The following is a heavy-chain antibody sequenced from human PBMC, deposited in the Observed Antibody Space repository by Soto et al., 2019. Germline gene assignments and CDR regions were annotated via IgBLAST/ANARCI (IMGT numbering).Heavy chain of an antibody. CDR3: ARGQEVGAHFFDS. CDR2: IGTAGDT. D-gene: IGHD2-15*01. V-gene: IGHV3-13*01. Sequence: GGSLRLSCEASGFTFSGFDMHWVRQPTGKGLEWVSTIGTAGDTYYAVSVKGRFTISRDNAKNSSSLQMNSLRAGDTAVYFCARGQEVGAHFFDSWGQGTQVTVSS. CDR1: GFTFSGFD. J-gene: IGHJ4*02.